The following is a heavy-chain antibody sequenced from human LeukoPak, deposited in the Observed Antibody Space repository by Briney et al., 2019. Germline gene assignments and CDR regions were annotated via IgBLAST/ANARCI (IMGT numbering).Heavy chain of an antibody. CDR3: ARALSDYDFDY. CDR1: GFTFSRYW. V-gene: IGHV3-74*01. D-gene: IGHD4-17*01. J-gene: IGHJ4*02. CDR2: INSDGSST. Sequence: GGSLRLSCAASGFTFSRYWMRWVRPAPGKGLEWVSRINSDGSSTSYADSVKGRFTISRDNAKNTLYVQMNSLRAEDTAVYYCARALSDYDFDYWGQGTLVTVSS.